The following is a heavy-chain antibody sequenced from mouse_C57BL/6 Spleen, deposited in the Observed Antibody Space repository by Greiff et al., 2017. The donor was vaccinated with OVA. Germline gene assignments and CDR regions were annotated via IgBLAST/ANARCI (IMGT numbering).Heavy chain of an antibody. V-gene: IGHV5-17*01. D-gene: IGHD2-4*01. J-gene: IGHJ2*01. Sequence: EVKVVESGGGLVKPGGSLKLSCAASGFTFSDYGMHWVRQAPEKGLEWVAYISSGSSTIYYADTVKGRFTISRDNAKNTLFLQMTSLRSEDTAMYYCARWDYDYYFDYWGQGTTLTVSS. CDR1: GFTFSDYG. CDR2: ISSGSSTI. CDR3: ARWDYDYYFDY.